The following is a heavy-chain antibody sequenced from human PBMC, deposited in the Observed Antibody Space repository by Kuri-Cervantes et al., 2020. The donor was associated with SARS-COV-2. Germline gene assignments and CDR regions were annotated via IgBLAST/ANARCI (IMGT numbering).Heavy chain of an antibody. D-gene: IGHD2-2*01. CDR3: ARARPRGQDIVVVPAAQKDYYYGMDV. J-gene: IGHJ6*02. V-gene: IGHV1-2*04. CDR1: GYTFTGYY. CDR2: INPNSGGT. Sequence: ASVKVSCKASGYTFTGYYMHWVRQAPGQGLEWMGWINPNSGGTNYAQKFQGWVTMTRDTSISTAYTELSRLRSDDTAVYYCARARPRGQDIVVVPAAQKDYYYGMDVWGQGTTVTVSS.